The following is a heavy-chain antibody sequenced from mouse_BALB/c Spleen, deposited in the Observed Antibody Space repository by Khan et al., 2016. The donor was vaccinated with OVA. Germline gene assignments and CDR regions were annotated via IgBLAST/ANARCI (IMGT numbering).Heavy chain of an antibody. Sequence: DLVKPGASVKLSCKASGYTFTSYWINWIKQRPGQGLEWIGRISHGNGTPYYNEMFKGKAKLTVDQSSSTAYIQLSSLSSEDSAVYFCARENYYCSSHYAMDYWGQGTSVTVPS. V-gene: IGHV1S41*01. CDR1: GYTFTSYW. D-gene: IGHD1-1*01. J-gene: IGHJ4*01. CDR3: ARENYYCSSHYAMDY. CDR2: ISHGNGTP.